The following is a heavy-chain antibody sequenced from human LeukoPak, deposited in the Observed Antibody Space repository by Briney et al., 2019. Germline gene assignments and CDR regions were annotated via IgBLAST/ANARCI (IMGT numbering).Heavy chain of an antibody. J-gene: IGHJ4*02. Sequence: GGSLRLSCAASGSTFSSYAMSWVRQAPGKGLEWVSAISGSGGSTYYADSVKGRFTISRDNSKNTLYLQMNSLRAEDTAVYYCANNIHQWELLQLVRYWGQGTLVTVSS. CDR1: GSTFSSYA. V-gene: IGHV3-23*01. D-gene: IGHD1-26*01. CDR3: ANNIHQWELLQLVRY. CDR2: ISGSGGST.